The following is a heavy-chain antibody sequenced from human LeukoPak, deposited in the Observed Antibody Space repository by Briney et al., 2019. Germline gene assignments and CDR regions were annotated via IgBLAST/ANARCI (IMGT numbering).Heavy chain of an antibody. J-gene: IGHJ4*02. CDR2: IIPIFGTA. CDR3: ARAREYCSGGSCYDPDY. CDR1: GGTFSSYA. V-gene: IGHV1-69*13. D-gene: IGHD2-15*01. Sequence: GASVKVSCKASGGTFSSYAISWVRQAPGQGLEWMGGIIPIFGTANYAQKFQGRVTITADESTSTAYMELSSLRSEDTAVYYCARAREYCSGGSCYDPDYWGQGTLVTVSS.